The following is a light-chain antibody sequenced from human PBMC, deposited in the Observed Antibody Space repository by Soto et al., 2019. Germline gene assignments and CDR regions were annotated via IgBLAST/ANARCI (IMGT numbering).Light chain of an antibody. Sequence: QSALTQPASVSGSPGQSITISCTGTSNDVGGYNYVSWYQQRPGKVPKLMIYEVSNRPSGVSNRFSGSKSGNTASLTISGLQAEDEADYYCSSYTTTATVLFGGGTKLTVL. CDR2: EVS. CDR1: SNDVGGYNY. CDR3: SSYTTTATVL. J-gene: IGLJ2*01. V-gene: IGLV2-14*01.